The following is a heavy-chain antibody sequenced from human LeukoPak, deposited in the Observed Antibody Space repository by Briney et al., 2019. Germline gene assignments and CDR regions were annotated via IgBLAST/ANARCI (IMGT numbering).Heavy chain of an antibody. V-gene: IGHV4-34*01. Sequence: PSETLSLTCAVYGGSFSGYYWSWIRQPPGKGLQWIGEINHSGSTNYNPSLKSRVTISVDTSKNQSSLKVSSVTAADTAVYYCARGSSWSYYFDYWGQGTLVTVSS. D-gene: IGHD6-13*01. CDR1: GGSFSGYY. CDR3: ARGSSWSYYFDY. J-gene: IGHJ4*02. CDR2: INHSGST.